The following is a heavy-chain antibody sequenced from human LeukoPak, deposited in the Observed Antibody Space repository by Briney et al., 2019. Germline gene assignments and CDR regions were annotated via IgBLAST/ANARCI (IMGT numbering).Heavy chain of an antibody. J-gene: IGHJ6*02. D-gene: IGHD2-21*01. V-gene: IGHV3-21*01. CDR3: ARARVGHSDYYGMDV. CDR1: GFTFSSYC. Sequence: GGSLRLSCAASGFTFSSYCINWVRQAPGKRLEWVSSISSTSGSIYYADSVEGRFTISRDNAKNSLYLQMNSLRAEDTAVYYCARARVGHSDYYGMDVWGPGTTVTVSS. CDR2: ISSTSGSI.